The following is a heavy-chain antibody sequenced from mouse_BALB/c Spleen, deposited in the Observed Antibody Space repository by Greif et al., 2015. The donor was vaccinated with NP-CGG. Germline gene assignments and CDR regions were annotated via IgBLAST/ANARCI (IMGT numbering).Heavy chain of an antibody. CDR1: GFTFSSYG. Sequence: VQLKQSGGDLVKPGGSLKLSCAASGFTFSSYGMSWVRQTPDKRLEWVATISSGGSYTYYPDSVKGRFTISRDNAKNPPYLQMSSLKSEDTAMYYCARQREFDYWGQGTTLTVSS. CDR2: ISSGGSYT. J-gene: IGHJ2*01. CDR3: ARQREFDY. V-gene: IGHV5-6*01.